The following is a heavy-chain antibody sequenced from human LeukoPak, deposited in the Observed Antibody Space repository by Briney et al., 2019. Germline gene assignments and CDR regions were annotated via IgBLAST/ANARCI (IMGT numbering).Heavy chain of an antibody. D-gene: IGHD3-10*01. J-gene: IGHJ4*02. V-gene: IGHV1-2*02. CDR2: INPNSGGT. CDR3: ARDYGSGSYPRLYFDY. Sequence: ASVKVSCKASGYTFTGYYMHWVRQAPGQGLEWMGWINPNSGGTNYAQKFQGRVTMTRDTSISTAYMELSRLRSDDTAVYYCARDYGSGSYPRLYFDYWGQGTLVTVSS. CDR1: GYTFTGYY.